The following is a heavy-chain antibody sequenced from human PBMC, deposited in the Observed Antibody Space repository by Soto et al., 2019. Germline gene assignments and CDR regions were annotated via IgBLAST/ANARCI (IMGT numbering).Heavy chain of an antibody. J-gene: IGHJ4*02. V-gene: IGHV3-21*01. CDR2: ISSTTNYI. CDR1: GFIFSSYA. Sequence: GGSLRLSCAGSGFIFSSYAMNWVRQAPGKGLEWVSSISSTTNYIYYADSMKGRFTVSRDNAKNSVYLEMNSLSAEDTAVYYCARESEDLTSNLDYWGQGTLVTVSS. CDR3: ARESEDLTSNLDY.